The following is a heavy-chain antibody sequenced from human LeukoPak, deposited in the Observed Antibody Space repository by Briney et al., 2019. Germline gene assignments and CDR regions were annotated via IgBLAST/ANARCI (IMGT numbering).Heavy chain of an antibody. J-gene: IGHJ4*02. CDR1: GGSISSSNW. V-gene: IGHV4-4*02. Sequence: SETLSLTCAVSGGSISSSNWWSWVRQPPGKGLEWIGEIYHSGSTNYNPSLKSRVTISVDKSKNQFSLKLSSVTAADTAVYYCARVEIAITMVHAAFDYWGQGTLVTVSS. D-gene: IGHD3-10*01. CDR2: IYHSGST. CDR3: ARVEIAITMVHAAFDY.